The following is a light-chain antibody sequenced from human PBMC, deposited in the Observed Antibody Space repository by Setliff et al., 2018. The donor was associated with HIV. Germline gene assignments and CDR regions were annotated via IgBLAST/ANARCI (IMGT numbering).Light chain of an antibody. CDR2: DVT. V-gene: IGLV2-14*03. CDR1: SSAVGGYNY. J-gene: IGLJ1*01. CDR3: CSYTSSSTFYV. Sequence: QSVLTQPASVSGSPGQSITISCTGTSSAVGGYNYVSWYQQHPGKAPKLMISDVTNRPSGVSNRFSGSKSGNTASLTISGLQAEDEADYYCCSYTSSSTFYVFGTGTKVTVL.